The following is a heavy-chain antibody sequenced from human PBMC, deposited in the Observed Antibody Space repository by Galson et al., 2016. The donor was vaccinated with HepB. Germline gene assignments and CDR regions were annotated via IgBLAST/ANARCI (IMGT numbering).Heavy chain of an antibody. Sequence: TLSLTCTVSGGSISSGGYYWSWNRQHPGKGLEWIGYIYYSGSTYYNPSLKSRGNTSVDTSQNQFSLKLSSVTAADTAVSYCPRGTYYGGYSVFVSWGQGTLVTVSS. CDR1: GGSISSGGYY. J-gene: IGHJ4*02. D-gene: IGHD4-23*01. V-gene: IGHV4-31*03. CDR3: PRGTYYGGYSVFVS. CDR2: IYYSGST.